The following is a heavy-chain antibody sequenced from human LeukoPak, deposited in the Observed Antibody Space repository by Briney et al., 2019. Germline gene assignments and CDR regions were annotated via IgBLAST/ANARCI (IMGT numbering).Heavy chain of an antibody. D-gene: IGHD6-19*01. CDR1: GFIFSTHW. CDR3: ARWRAGPIYFDY. J-gene: IGHJ4*02. Sequence: GGSLRLSCAASGFIFSTHWMSWVRQAPGKGLEWVANIKQDGSEKYYVDSVKGRFTISRDNAKNSLYLQMNSLRAEDTAVYYCARWRAGPIYFDYWGQGTLVTVSS. V-gene: IGHV3-7*03. CDR2: IKQDGSEK.